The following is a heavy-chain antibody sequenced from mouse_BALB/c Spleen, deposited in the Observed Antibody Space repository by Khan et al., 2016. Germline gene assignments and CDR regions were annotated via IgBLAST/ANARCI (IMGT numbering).Heavy chain of an antibody. CDR2: INTYSGES. D-gene: IGHD1-1*01. CDR3: AIYRYYYGSSRYFDV. J-gene: IGHJ1*01. CDR1: GYTFTNYG. Sequence: QIQLVQSGPELKKPGKTVKISCKASGYTFTNYGMNWVKQAPGKGLKWMGWINTYSGESTYDDDFKGRFAFSLETSANTAYLQINNLKHEYTATXFCAIYRYYYGSSRYFDVCGAGTTVTVSS. V-gene: IGHV9-3-1*01.